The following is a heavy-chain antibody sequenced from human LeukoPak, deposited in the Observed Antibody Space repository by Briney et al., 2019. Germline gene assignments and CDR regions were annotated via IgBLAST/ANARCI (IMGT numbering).Heavy chain of an antibody. CDR1: GGTFSSYA. V-gene: IGHV1-69*05. D-gene: IGHD3-10*01. J-gene: IGHJ3*02. CDR3: ARGKLAVRGDDAFDI. Sequence: SVKVSCKASGGTFSSYAISWVRQAPGQRLKWMGGIIPIFGTANYAQKFQGRVTITTDESTSTAYMELSSLRSEDTAVYYCARGKLAVRGDDAFDIWGQGTMVTVSS. CDR2: IIPIFGTA.